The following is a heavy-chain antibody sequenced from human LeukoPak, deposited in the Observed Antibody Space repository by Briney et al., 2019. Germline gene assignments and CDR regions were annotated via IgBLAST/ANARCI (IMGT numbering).Heavy chain of an antibody. D-gene: IGHD5-12*01. CDR2: ISYDGSNK. CDR3: AKDRADGYDALDY. Sequence: GGSLRLSCAASGFTFSSYTMHWVRQAPGKGLEWVAVISYDGSNKYYADSVKGRFTISRDNSKNTLYLQMNSLRAEDTAVYYCAKDRADGYDALDYWGQGTLVTVSS. J-gene: IGHJ4*02. V-gene: IGHV3-30*04. CDR1: GFTFSSYT.